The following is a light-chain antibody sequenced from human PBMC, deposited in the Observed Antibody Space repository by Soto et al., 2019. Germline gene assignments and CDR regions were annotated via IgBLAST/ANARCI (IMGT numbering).Light chain of an antibody. CDR3: QQSYSSPYT. J-gene: IGKJ2*01. Sequence: DIQMTQSPYSLSAAVGDRVTLTCRASQDINKYLNWYRQTPGKAPDLLIFATSTLHSGVPSRFSGSRSGTDFRLTISSLQPEDFATYYCQQSYSSPYTFGQGTKLE. CDR2: ATS. V-gene: IGKV1-39*01. CDR1: QDINKY.